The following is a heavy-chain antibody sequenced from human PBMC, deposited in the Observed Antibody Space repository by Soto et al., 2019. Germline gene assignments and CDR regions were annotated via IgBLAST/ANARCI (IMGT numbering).Heavy chain of an antibody. CDR3: AKKGSPSGDHSNWYFDL. D-gene: IGHD7-27*01. CDR1: GFTFSSYA. J-gene: IGHJ2*01. CDR2: ISGSGDNT. V-gene: IGHV3-23*01. Sequence: PGGSLRLSCVTSGFTFSSYAMSWVRQAPGKGLEWVSGISGSGDNTYYADSVKGRFTISRDNSKNTLYLQMDCLSADDTAVYFCAKKGSPSGDHSNWYFDLWGRGTLVTVSS.